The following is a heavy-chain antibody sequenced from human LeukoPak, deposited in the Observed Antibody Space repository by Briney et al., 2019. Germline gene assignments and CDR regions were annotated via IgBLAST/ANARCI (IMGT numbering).Heavy chain of an antibody. J-gene: IGHJ4*02. CDR1: GYTFTSYG. CDR2: ISAYNDNT. D-gene: IGHD6-19*01. Sequence: ASVKVSCKASGYTFTSYGISWVRQAPGQGLEWMGWISAYNDNTNYAQKLQGRVTMTTDTSTSTAYMELRSLRSDDTAVYYCARGYSSGWYPGYYFDYWGQGTLVTVSS. V-gene: IGHV1-18*01. CDR3: ARGYSSGWYPGYYFDY.